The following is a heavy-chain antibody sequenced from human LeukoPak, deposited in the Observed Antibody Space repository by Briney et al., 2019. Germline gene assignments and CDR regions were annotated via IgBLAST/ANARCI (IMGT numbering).Heavy chain of an antibody. D-gene: IGHD3-9*01. CDR2: INHSGST. CDR3: ARGRDYDILTGYSVTTHFDY. V-gene: IGHV4-34*01. Sequence: SETLSLTCAVYGGSFSGYYWSWIRQRPGKGLEWIGEINHSGSTNYNPSLKSRVTISVDTSKNQFSLKLSSVTAADTAVYYCARGRDYDILTGYSVTTHFDYWGQGTLVTVSS. J-gene: IGHJ4*02. CDR1: GGSFSGYY.